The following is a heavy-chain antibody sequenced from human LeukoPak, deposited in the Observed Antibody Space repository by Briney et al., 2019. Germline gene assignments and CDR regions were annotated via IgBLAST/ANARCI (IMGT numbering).Heavy chain of an antibody. CDR1: GFTFSSYA. D-gene: IGHD1-26*01. CDR3: QRETDAFDI. Sequence: GGSLRLSCAASGFTFSSYAMSWVRQAPGKGLEWVSVISGSGGSTYYADSVKGRFTISRDNSKNTLYLRMNSLRAEDTAVYYCQRETDAFDIWGQGTMVTVSS. CDR2: ISGSGGST. V-gene: IGHV3-23*01. J-gene: IGHJ3*02.